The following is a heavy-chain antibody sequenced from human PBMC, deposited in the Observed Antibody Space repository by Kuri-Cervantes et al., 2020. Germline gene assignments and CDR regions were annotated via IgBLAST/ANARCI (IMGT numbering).Heavy chain of an antibody. V-gene: IGHV3-64*02. D-gene: IGHD3-10*01. J-gene: IGHJ3*02. Sequence: GESLKISCAASGFTFSSYAMHWVRQAPGKGLEYVSAISSNGGSTYYADSVKGRFTISRDDSKNTLYLQMNSLKTEDTAVYYCTTDSIPEPHYYGSGRLSDAFDIWGQGTMVTVSS. CDR2: ISSNGGST. CDR1: GFTFSSYA. CDR3: TTDSIPEPHYYGSGRLSDAFDI.